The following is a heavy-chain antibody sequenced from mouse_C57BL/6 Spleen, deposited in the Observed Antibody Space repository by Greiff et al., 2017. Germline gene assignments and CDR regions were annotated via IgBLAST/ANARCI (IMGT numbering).Heavy chain of an antibody. Sequence: EVQLQQSGPGLVKPSQSLSLTCSVTGYSITSGYYWNWIRQFPGNKLEWMGYISYDGSNNYNPTLKNRISITRDTSKNQFFLKLNSVTTEDTATYYCARDGTYPFAYWGQGTLVTVSA. CDR2: ISYDGSN. CDR3: ARDGTYPFAY. D-gene: IGHD5-1*01. J-gene: IGHJ3*01. V-gene: IGHV3-6*01. CDR1: GYSITSGYY.